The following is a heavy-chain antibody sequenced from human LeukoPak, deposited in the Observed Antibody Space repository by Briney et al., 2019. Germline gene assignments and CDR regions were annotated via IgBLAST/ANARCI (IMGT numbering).Heavy chain of an antibody. CDR1: GYTFTSYG. CDR3: ARGPYFDSKGFYYYYYGMDV. CDR2: ISAYNGNT. Sequence: GALVKVSCKASGYTFTSYGISWVRQAPGQGLEWMGWISAYNGNTNYAQKLQGRVTMTTDTSTSTAYMELRSLRSDDTAVYYCARGPYFDSKGFYYYYYGMDVWGQGTTVTISS. V-gene: IGHV1-18*01. D-gene: IGHD3-9*01. J-gene: IGHJ6*02.